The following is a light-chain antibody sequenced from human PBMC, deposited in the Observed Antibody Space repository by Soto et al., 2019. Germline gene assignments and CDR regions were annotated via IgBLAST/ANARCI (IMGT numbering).Light chain of an antibody. CDR2: GNS. Sequence: QPVLTQPPSVSGAPGQRVTISCTGSSSNIGAGYDVHWYQQLPGTAPKLLIYGNSNRPSGVPDRFSGSKSGTSASLAITGLQAEDEADYHCAAWDDSLNGLVFGGGTKLTVL. V-gene: IGLV1-40*01. J-gene: IGLJ3*02. CDR1: SSNIGAGYD. CDR3: AAWDDSLNGLV.